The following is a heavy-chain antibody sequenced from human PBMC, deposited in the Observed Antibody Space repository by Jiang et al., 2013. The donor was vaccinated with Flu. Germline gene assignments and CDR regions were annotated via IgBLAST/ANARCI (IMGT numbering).Heavy chain of an antibody. V-gene: IGHV3-7*04. J-gene: IGHJ6*02. Sequence: FTISRDNAKNSLYLQMNSLRAEDTAVYYCARMWQWPTTYYYGMDVWGQGTTVTVSS. D-gene: IGHD6-19*01. CDR3: ARMWQWPTTYYYGMDV.